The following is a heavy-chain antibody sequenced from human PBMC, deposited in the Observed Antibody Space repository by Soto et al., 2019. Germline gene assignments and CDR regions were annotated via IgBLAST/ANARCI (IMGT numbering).Heavy chain of an antibody. J-gene: IGHJ4*02. CDR3: ARHTGDYDILTGYYNTLDY. Sequence: SETLSLTCTVSGGSISSYYGSWIRQPPGKGLEWIGYIYYSGSTNYNPSLKSRVTISVDTSKNQFSLRLSSVTAADTAVYYCARHTGDYDILTGYYNTLDYWGQGTLVTVSS. D-gene: IGHD3-9*01. CDR1: GGSISSYY. V-gene: IGHV4-59*08. CDR2: IYYSGST.